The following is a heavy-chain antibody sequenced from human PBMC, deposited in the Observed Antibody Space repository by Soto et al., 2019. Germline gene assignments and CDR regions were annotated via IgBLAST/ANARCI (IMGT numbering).Heavy chain of an antibody. D-gene: IGHD5-12*01. J-gene: IGHJ4*02. CDR2: IIPIFGTA. Sequence: QVQLVQSGAEVKKPGSSVKVSCKASGGTFSSYAISWVLQAPGQGLEWMGGIIPIFGTADYAQKFQGSVTITADESTSTAYMELSSLRSEDTAVYYCARFPVATGGSYDYWGQGTLVTVSS. V-gene: IGHV1-69*12. CDR3: ARFPVATGGSYDY. CDR1: GGTFSSYA.